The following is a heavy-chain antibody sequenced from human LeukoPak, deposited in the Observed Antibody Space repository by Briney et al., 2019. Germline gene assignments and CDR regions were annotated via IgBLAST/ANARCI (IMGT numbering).Heavy chain of an antibody. CDR1: GGSISSYY. D-gene: IGHD3-22*01. J-gene: IGHJ3*02. V-gene: IGHV4-59*01. CDR2: IYYSGST. Sequence: PSETLSLTCTVSGGSISSYYWSWIRQPPGKGLEWIGYIYYSGSTNYNPSLKSRVTISVDTSKNQFSLKLTSVTAADAAVYFCARGPYSYDSSGAFDIWGQGTMVTVSS. CDR3: ARGPYSYDSSGAFDI.